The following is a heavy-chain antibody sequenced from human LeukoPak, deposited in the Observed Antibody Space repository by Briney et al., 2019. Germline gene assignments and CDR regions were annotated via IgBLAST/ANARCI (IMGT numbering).Heavy chain of an antibody. CDR2: IYHSGST. D-gene: IGHD6-13*01. J-gene: IGHJ1*01. V-gene: IGHV4-30-2*01. CDR1: GGSISSGGYS. Sequence: PSETLSLTCAVSGGSISSGGYSWSWIRQPPGKGLEWIGYIYHSGSTYYNPSLKSRVTLSVDTSKNQLSLKLSSVTAADTAVYYCARVAAGIGFFQHWGQGTLVTVSS. CDR3: ARVAAGIGFFQH.